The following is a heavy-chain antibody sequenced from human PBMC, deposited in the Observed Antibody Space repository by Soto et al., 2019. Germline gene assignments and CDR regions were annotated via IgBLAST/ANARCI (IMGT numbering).Heavy chain of an antibody. Sequence: PGGSLRLSCAASGFTFSSYSMNWVRQAPGKGLEWVSYISSSSSTIYYADSVKGRFTISRDNAKNSLYLQMNSLRAEDTAVYYCAKVGFRRPFDYWGQGTLVTVSS. CDR2: ISSSSSTI. V-gene: IGHV3-48*01. CDR3: AKVGFRRPFDY. CDR1: GFTFSSYS. D-gene: IGHD2-15*01. J-gene: IGHJ4*02.